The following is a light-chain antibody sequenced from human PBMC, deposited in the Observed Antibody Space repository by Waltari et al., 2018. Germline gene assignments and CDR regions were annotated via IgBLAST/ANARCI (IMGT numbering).Light chain of an antibody. CDR1: GSDD. V-gene: IGLV2-11*01. CDR2: DVS. J-gene: IGLJ3*02. CDR3: CSFEDTWV. Sequence: QSALTQPRPVSGSAGQAVTISCTGTGSDDVSWYQQLPGKAPKRVIYDVSKRPSGVPDRFSGSKSGTSASLTVSGLQAEDEADYYCCSFEDTWVFGGGTKLTVL.